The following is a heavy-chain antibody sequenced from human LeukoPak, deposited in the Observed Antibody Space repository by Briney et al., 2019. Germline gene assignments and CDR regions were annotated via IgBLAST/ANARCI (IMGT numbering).Heavy chain of an antibody. J-gene: IGHJ4*02. CDR1: GFTVGSSY. CDR3: ARDLTGDSGGYFDS. V-gene: IGHV3-66*01. D-gene: IGHD7-27*01. Sequence: GGSLRLSCAASGFTVGSSYISWVRQAPGKGLEWVSVIYSGGNTYYPDSVKGRFTISRDISKNTLYLQMNSLRAEDTAVYYCARDLTGDSGGYFDSWGQGTLVTVSS. CDR2: IYSGGNT.